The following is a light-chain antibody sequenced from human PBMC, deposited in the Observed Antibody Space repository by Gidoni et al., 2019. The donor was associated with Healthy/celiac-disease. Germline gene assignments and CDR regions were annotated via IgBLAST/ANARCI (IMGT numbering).Light chain of an antibody. CDR2: DAS. Sequence: EIVLTQSPATLSLSPGERATLSCRASQSVSSYLAWYQQKPGQAPRLLIYDASNWATGIPARFSGSGSGTDFTLTISSLEPEDFAVYYCQQRSNWPPITFGQXTRLEIK. CDR1: QSVSSY. V-gene: IGKV3-11*01. J-gene: IGKJ5*01. CDR3: QQRSNWPPIT.